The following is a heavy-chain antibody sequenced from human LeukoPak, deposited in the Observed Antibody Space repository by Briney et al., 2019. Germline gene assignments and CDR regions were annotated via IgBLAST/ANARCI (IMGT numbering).Heavy chain of an antibody. CDR3: GKDISAGGMDV. V-gene: IGHV3-9*01. CDR2: INWNSGSI. J-gene: IGHJ6*02. D-gene: IGHD3-10*01. Sequence: GGSLRLSCAASGFTFDDYAMHWVRQTPGKGLEWVSGINWNSGSIGYADSVKGRFTISRDNAKNSLYLQMNSLRAEDTALYYCGKDISAGGMDVWGQGTTVTVSS. CDR1: GFTFDDYA.